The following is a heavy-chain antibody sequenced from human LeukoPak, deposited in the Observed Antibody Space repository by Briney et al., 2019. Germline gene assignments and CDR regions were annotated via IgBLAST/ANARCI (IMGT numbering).Heavy chain of an antibody. J-gene: IGHJ4*02. CDR3: AKEIWPTVTTPGHTHFDY. CDR2: IRYEGADK. V-gene: IGHV3-30*02. D-gene: IGHD4-17*01. Sequence: GGSLRLSCAASASTFSGYTFGMHWVRQAPGKGLEWVAFIRYEGADKSYADSVKGRFTISRDNSKNTLCLQMNSLRAEDTAVYYCAKEIWPTVTTPGHTHFDYWGQGTLVTVSS. CDR1: ASTFSGYTFG.